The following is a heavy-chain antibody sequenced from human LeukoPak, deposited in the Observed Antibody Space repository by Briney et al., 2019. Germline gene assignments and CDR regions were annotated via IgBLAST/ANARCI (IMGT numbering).Heavy chain of an antibody. V-gene: IGHV3-30-3*01. CDR1: GFTFSSYA. J-gene: IGHJ4*02. CDR3: ARRYDGFDY. CDR2: ISYDGSNK. D-gene: IGHD3-3*01. Sequence: GGSLRLSCAASGFTFSSYAVHWVRQAPGRGLEWVAVISYDGSNKYYADSVKGRFSISRDNSKNTLYLQMNSLRAEDTAAYYCARRYDGFDYWGQGTLVTVSS.